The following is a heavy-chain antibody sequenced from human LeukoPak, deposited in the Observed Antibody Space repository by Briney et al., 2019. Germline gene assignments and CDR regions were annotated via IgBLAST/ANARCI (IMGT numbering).Heavy chain of an antibody. CDR3: ARDLGYYGETFDY. J-gene: IGHJ4*02. CDR2: IKQDGSEK. Sequence: PGGSLRLSCAASGFTFRSYAMSWVRQAPGKGLEWVANIKQDGSEKYYVDSVKGRFTISRDNAKNSLYLQMNSLRAEDTAVYYCARDLGYYGETFDYWGQGTLVTVSS. D-gene: IGHD3-10*01. V-gene: IGHV3-7*01. CDR1: GFTFRSYA.